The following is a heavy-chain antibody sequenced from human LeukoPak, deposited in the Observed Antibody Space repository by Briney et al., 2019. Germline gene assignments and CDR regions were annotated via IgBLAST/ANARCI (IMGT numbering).Heavy chain of an antibody. J-gene: IGHJ4*02. CDR3: AQDVPIERVPGFGPGY. V-gene: IGHV3-30-3*01. CDR2: ISYDGSNK. D-gene: IGHD3-16*01. Sequence: GGSLRLSCAASGFTFSSYAMHWVRQAPGKGLEWVAVISYDGSNKYYADSVKGRFTISRDNSKNTAYLQMNSLTTEDTAVYFCAQDVPIERVPGFGPGYWGQGTLVTVSS. CDR1: GFTFSSYA.